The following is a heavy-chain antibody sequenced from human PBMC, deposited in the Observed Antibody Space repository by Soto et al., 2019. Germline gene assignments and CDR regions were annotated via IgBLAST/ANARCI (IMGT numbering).Heavy chain of an antibody. CDR3: ARENYDFWSGYYTSWFDP. J-gene: IGHJ5*02. V-gene: IGHV3-53*04. CDR2: IYSGGST. D-gene: IGHD3-3*01. CDR1: GFTVSSNY. Sequence: GSLRLSCAASGFTVSSNYMSWVRQAPGKGLEWVSVIYSGGSTYYADSVKGRFTISRHNSKNTLYLQMNSLRAEDTAVYYCARENYDFWSGYYTSWFDPWGQGTLVTVSS.